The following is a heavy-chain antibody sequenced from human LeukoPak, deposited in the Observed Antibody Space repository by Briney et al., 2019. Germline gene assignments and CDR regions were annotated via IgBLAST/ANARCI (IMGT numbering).Heavy chain of an antibody. CDR1: GGSLNSYY. CDR3: ARHLAARLGGARFSDY. V-gene: IGHV4-59*08. CDR2: IDNSGNT. Sequence: SETLSLTCIVSGGSLNSYYWSWIRQPPGKGLEWIAYIDNSGNTNYNPSLKSRVTISVDTSRNEFSLKVNYVTAADTAVYHCARHLAARLGGARFSDYWGQGTLVTVSS. J-gene: IGHJ4*02. D-gene: IGHD2-21*01.